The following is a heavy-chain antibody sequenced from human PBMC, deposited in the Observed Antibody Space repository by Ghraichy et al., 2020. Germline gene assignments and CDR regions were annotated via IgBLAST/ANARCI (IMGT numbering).Heavy chain of an antibody. CDR1: GGSFSGYY. CDR2: INHSGST. D-gene: IGHD3-10*01. V-gene: IGHV4-34*01. J-gene: IGHJ6*03. CDR3: ARAGAPGYYYYMDV. Sequence: SQTLSLTCAVYGGSFSGYYWSWIRQPPGKGLEWIGEINHSGSTNYNPSLKSRVTISVDTSKNQFSLKLSSVTAADTAVYYCARAGAPGYYYYMDVWGKGTTVTVSS.